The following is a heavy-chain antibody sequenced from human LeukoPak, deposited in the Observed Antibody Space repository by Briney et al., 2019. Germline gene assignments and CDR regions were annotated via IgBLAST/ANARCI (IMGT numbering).Heavy chain of an antibody. D-gene: IGHD2-15*01. Sequence: PGGSLRLSCAASGFTFSSYWMHWLRQAPGKGLVWVSRINTDGGGTTYADSVKGRFTISRDNAKNTLYLQIDSLRAEDTAVYYCARALVAPYYFDYWGRGALVTVSS. CDR2: INTDGGGT. CDR1: GFTFSSYW. CDR3: ARALVAPYYFDY. V-gene: IGHV3-74*01. J-gene: IGHJ4*02.